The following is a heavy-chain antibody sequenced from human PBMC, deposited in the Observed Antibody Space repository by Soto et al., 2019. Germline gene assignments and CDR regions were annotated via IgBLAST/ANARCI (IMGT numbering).Heavy chain of an antibody. CDR3: ARQGIAVAGQYYYYGMDV. Sequence: GESLKISCKGSGYSFTSYWISWVRQMPGKGLEWMGRIDPSDSYTNYSPSFQGHVTISADKSISTAYLQWSSLKASDTAMYYCARQGIAVAGQYYYYGMDVWGQGTTVTVSS. CDR1: GYSFTSYW. J-gene: IGHJ6*02. V-gene: IGHV5-10-1*01. CDR2: IDPSDSYT. D-gene: IGHD6-19*01.